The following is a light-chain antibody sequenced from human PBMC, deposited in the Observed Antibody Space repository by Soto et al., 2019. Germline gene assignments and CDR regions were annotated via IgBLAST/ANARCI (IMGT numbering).Light chain of an antibody. J-gene: IGKJ1*01. CDR1: QSISGN. Sequence: ETVMTQSPATLSVSPGERATLSCRASQSISGNLAWYQQKPGQAPRLLIYGASTRATDIPGRFSGSGSGTEFTLTISSLQSEYFAVYYCQQYNSWPRTFGQGTKVEIK. CDR3: QQYNSWPRT. CDR2: GAS. V-gene: IGKV3-15*01.